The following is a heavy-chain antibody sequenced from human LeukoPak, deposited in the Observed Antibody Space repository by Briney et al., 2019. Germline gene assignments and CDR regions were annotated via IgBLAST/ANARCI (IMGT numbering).Heavy chain of an antibody. Sequence: GGSLRLSCGASGFTFSNYGMLWVRRAPGKGLEWVAFIRYDGNNKLYADSMKGRFAISRDNSKNTLYLHINSLRAEDTAVYYCAKDPRTYIVTTMIFEYWGQGTLVTVSS. CDR3: AKDPRTYIVTTMIFEY. CDR2: IRYDGNNK. D-gene: IGHD5-12*01. J-gene: IGHJ4*02. V-gene: IGHV3-30*02. CDR1: GFTFSNYG.